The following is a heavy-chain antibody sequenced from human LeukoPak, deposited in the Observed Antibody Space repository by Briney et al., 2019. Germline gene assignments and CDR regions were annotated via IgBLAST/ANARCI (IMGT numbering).Heavy chain of an antibody. D-gene: IGHD6-19*01. CDR2: MSSSGSVI. CDR1: GFTFSDYS. Sequence: PGGSLRLSCAASGFTFSDYSMNWVRQAPGKGLEWVSYMSSSGSVIYYADSVKGRFIIPRDNAKNSLYLQMNSLRADDTAVYYCTREDSSGWKYWGRGTQVTVSS. J-gene: IGHJ4*02. V-gene: IGHV3-48*01. CDR3: TREDSSGWKY.